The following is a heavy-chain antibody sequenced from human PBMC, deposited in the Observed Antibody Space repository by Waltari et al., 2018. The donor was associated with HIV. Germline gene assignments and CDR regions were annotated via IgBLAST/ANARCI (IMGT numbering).Heavy chain of an antibody. Sequence: EVQLVGSGGGLVQPGGSLRLSCAASGFTFSTPWLSWVRQAPGKGLEWVANIKQDGSEKYYVDSVKGRFTISRDNAKNSLYLQMNSLRAEDTAVYYCARREAGLDYWGQGTLVTVSS. D-gene: IGHD1-26*01. CDR2: IKQDGSEK. J-gene: IGHJ4*02. V-gene: IGHV3-7*01. CDR1: GFTFSTPW. CDR3: ARREAGLDY.